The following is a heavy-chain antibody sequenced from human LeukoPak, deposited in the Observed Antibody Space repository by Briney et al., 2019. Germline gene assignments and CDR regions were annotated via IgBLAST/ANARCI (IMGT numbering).Heavy chain of an antibody. CDR3: GRGGYYDSSGYSYEDWYFDL. D-gene: IGHD3-22*01. J-gene: IGHJ2*01. CDR1: GYSISSGYY. V-gene: IGHV4-38-2*02. CDR2: IYHSGST. Sequence: SETLSLTCTVSGYSISSGYYWGWIRQPPGKGLEWIGSIYHSGSTYYNPSLKSRVTISVDTSKNQFSLKLSSVTTADTAVYYCGRGGYYDSSGYSYEDWYFDLWGRGTLVTVSS.